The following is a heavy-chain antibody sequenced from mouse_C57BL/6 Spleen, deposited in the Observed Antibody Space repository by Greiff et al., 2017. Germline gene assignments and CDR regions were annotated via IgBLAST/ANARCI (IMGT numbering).Heavy chain of an antibody. V-gene: IGHV1-22*01. CDR1: GYTFTDYN. Sequence: VQLQQSGPELVKPGASVKMSCKASGYTFTDYNMHWVKQSPGKSLEWIGYINPNNGGTSYNQKFKGKATLTVNTSSSTAYMELRSLTSEDSAVYYCARYGNDYYAMDYWGQGTSVTVSS. CDR3: ARYGNDYYAMDY. D-gene: IGHD2-1*01. CDR2: INPNNGGT. J-gene: IGHJ4*01.